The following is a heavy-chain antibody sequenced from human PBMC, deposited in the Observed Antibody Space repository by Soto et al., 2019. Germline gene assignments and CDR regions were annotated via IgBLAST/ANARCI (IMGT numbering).Heavy chain of an antibody. V-gene: IGHV3-33*01. CDR2: IWYDGSNK. D-gene: IGHD5-12*01. Sequence: QVQLVESGGGVVQPGRSLRLSCAASGFTFSSYGMHWVRQAPGKGLEWVALIWYDGSNKYYADSVKGRFTISGDNSKNTLFLQMNSLRAEDTAVYYCARDHNSGFPRYSDYWGQGTLVTVSS. J-gene: IGHJ4*02. CDR1: GFTFSSYG. CDR3: ARDHNSGFPRYSDY.